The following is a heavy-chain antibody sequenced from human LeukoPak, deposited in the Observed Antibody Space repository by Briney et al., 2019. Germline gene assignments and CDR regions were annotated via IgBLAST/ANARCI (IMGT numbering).Heavy chain of an antibody. CDR2: INHSGST. D-gene: IGHD5-24*01. CDR1: GGSFSGYY. V-gene: IGHV4-34*01. CDR3: ARGAAGDDYNPHYFDY. J-gene: IGHJ4*02. Sequence: PSETLSLTCAVYGGSFSGYYWSWIRQPPGKGLEWIGEINHSGSTNYNPSLKSRVTMSVDTSRNQFSLKLNSVTAADTAVYYCARGAAGDDYNPHYFDYWGQGTLVTVPS.